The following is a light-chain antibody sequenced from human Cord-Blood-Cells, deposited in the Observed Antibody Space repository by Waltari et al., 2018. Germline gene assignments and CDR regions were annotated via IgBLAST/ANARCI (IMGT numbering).Light chain of an antibody. Sequence: QAVLTHEPSLTVSPGGTVTLTCCPTTAAANSGPYTYWFQQKPGQAPMTLIYATSNKHSWTPARFSGSLLGGKAALTLSGAQPEDEAEYYCLLSYSGARVFGGGTKLTVL. CDR1: TAAANSGPY. J-gene: IGLJ3*02. V-gene: IGLV7-46*01. CDR3: LLSYSGARV. CDR2: ATS.